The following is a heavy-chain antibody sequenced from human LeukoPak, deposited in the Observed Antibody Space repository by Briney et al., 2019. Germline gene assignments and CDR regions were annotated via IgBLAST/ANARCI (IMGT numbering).Heavy chain of an antibody. CDR3: ARTAVADGDY. J-gene: IGHJ4*02. CDR1: GFTFSSYA. V-gene: IGHV3-30-3*01. CDR2: ISYDGSNK. D-gene: IGHD6-19*01. Sequence: GGSLRLSCAASGFTFSSYAMHWVRQAPGKGLEWVAVISYDGSNKYYADSVKGRFTISRDNSKNTLYLQMNSLRAEDTAVYYCARTAVADGDYWGQGTLVTVSS.